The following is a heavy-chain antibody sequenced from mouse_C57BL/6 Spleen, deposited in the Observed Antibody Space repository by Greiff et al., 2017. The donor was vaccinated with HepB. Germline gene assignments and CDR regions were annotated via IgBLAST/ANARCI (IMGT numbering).Heavy chain of an antibody. CDR3: ARHIYYYGSSPWDYAMDY. CDR2: INPYNGGT. Sequence: EVQLQQSGPVLVKPGASVKMSCKASGYTFTDYYMNWVKQSHGKSLEWIGVINPYNGGTSYNQKFKGKATLTVDKSSSTAYMELNSLTSEDSAVYYCARHIYYYGSSPWDYAMDYWGQGTSVTVSS. J-gene: IGHJ4*01. CDR1: GYTFTDYY. D-gene: IGHD1-1*01. V-gene: IGHV1-19*01.